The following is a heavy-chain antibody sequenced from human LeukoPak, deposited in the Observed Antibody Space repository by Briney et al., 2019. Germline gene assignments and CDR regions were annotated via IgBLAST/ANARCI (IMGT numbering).Heavy chain of an antibody. Sequence: SVKVSCKASGGTFISYAISWVRQAPGQGLEWMGGIIPIVGTANYAQKFQGRVTITADESTSTAYMELSSLRSEDTAVYYCARGNNYYDFWSGYKNWFDPWGQGTLVTVSS. CDR2: IIPIVGTA. D-gene: IGHD3-3*01. V-gene: IGHV1-69*13. CDR3: ARGNNYYDFWSGYKNWFDP. CDR1: GGTFISYA. J-gene: IGHJ5*02.